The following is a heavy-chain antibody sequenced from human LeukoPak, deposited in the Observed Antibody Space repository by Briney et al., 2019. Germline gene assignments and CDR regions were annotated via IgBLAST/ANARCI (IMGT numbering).Heavy chain of an antibody. J-gene: IGHJ4*02. D-gene: IGHD5-18*01. CDR3: VTDTSMGGLFDY. CDR1: GFTFSSYS. CDR2: ISSSSNTI. V-gene: IGHV3-48*02. Sequence: PGGSLRLSCAASGFTFSSYSMNWVRQAPGKGLEWVSYISSSSNTIYYADSVEGRFTISRDNAKNSLYLQMNSLRDEDTALYYCVTDTSMGGLFDYWGQGTLVTVSS.